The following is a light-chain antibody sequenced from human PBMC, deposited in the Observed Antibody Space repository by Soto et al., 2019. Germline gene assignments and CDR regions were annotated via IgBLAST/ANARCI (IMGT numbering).Light chain of an antibody. V-gene: IGKV2-30*01. Sequence: DVVLTQSPLSLAVTLGQPASISCRSSQSLVYSDGNTYLNWFQQRPGQSPRRLIYWVSNRDYGVADRFSGSGAGTDFTLKISRVEADDIAIYYCMQGTHWPPYTFGQGTKLEI. CDR1: QSLVYSDGNTY. CDR2: WVS. CDR3: MQGTHWPPYT. J-gene: IGKJ2*01.